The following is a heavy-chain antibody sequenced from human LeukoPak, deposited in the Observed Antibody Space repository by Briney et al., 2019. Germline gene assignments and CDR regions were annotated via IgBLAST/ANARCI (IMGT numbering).Heavy chain of an antibody. Sequence: SETLSLTCTVSGGSISSYYWSWIRQPPGKGLEWIGYMYNSGSTNHNPSLKSRVTISVDTSKNQFSLKLSSVTAADTAVYYCAGGGGWYSSSYDYWGQGTLVTVSS. D-gene: IGHD6-13*01. CDR1: GGSISSYY. CDR3: AGGGGWYSSSYDY. CDR2: MYNSGST. J-gene: IGHJ4*02. V-gene: IGHV4-59*08.